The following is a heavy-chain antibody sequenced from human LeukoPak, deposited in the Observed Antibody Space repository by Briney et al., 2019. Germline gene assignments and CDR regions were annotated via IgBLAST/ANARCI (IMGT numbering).Heavy chain of an antibody. CDR1: GFTFSDHY. CDR2: SKNRGQGYTI. J-gene: IGHJ4*02. CDR3: VNWRFGTTVY. Sequence: GGSLRLSCATSGFTFSDHYMDWVRQAPGKGLEWVGRSKNRGQGYTIEYAASVKGRFTISRDESQSSLSLQLNNIKTEDTAVYYCVNWRFGTTVYWGQRTLVTVSS. D-gene: IGHD1-7*01. V-gene: IGHV3-72*01.